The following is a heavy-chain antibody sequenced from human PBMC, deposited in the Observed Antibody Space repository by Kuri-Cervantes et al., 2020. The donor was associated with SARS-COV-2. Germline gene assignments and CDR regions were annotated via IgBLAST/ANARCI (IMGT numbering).Heavy chain of an antibody. CDR1: GGSISSGSYY. Sequence: LRLSCTVSGGSISSGSYYWSWIRQPAGKGLEWIGRIYTSGSTNYNPSLKSRVTISLDTSKNQFSLSLNSVTPADTAVYYCATKLFGEHWFDPWGQGILVTVSS. D-gene: IGHD3-10*01. J-gene: IGHJ5*02. CDR2: IYTSGST. V-gene: IGHV4-61*02. CDR3: ATKLFGEHWFDP.